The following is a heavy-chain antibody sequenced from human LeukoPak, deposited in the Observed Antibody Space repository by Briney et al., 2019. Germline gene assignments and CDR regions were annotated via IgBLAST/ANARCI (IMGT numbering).Heavy chain of an antibody. CDR1: GYSISSGYY. CDR2: IYHSGST. V-gene: IGHV4-38-2*02. CDR3: ARDLHDSSGYYRDY. J-gene: IGHJ4*02. Sequence: SETLSLTCTVSGYSISSGYYWGWIRQPPGKGLAWIGSIYHSGSTYYNPSLKSRVTISVDTSKNKFSLKLSSVTAADTAVYYCARDLHDSSGYYRDYWGQGTLVTVS. D-gene: IGHD3-22*01.